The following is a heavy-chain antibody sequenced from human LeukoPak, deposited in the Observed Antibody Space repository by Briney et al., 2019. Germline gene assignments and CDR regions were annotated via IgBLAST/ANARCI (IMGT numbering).Heavy chain of an antibody. Sequence: SVKVSCKASGGTFSSYAISWVRQAPGQGLEWMGRIIPILGIANYAQKFQGRVTITADKSTSTAYMELSSLRSEDTAVYYCASASHTVVTEDYWGQGTLVTVSS. CDR2: IIPILGIA. J-gene: IGHJ4*02. CDR3: ASASHTVVTEDY. V-gene: IGHV1-69*04. D-gene: IGHD4-23*01. CDR1: GGTFSSYA.